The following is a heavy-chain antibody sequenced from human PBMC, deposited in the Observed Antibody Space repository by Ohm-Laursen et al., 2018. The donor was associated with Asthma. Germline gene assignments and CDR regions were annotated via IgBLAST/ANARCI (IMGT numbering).Heavy chain of an antibody. J-gene: IGHJ4*02. CDR2: LFPDGRRT. CDR3: ARGNVEGLL. Sequence: SLRLSCSAPGFIFSDYFMHWVRQRPGEGLVWISHLFPDGRRTNYADSVRGRFTISRDDAQNTVYLQMHSLRVADAAVYFCARGNVEGLLWGQGTLVTVSS. V-gene: IGHV3-74*01. CDR1: GFIFSDYF.